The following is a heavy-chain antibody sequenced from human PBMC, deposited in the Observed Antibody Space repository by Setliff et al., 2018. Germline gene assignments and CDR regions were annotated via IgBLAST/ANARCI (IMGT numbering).Heavy chain of an antibody. CDR1: GFTFSSSG. CDR3: ARDKGVISLDY. J-gene: IGHJ4*02. D-gene: IGHD3-10*01. V-gene: IGHV3-30*02. CDR2: IRNDGSSQ. Sequence: GGSLRLSCIMSGFSAASGFTFSSSGMHWVRQAPGKGLEWVTFIRNDGSSQYYADSVQGRFTVSRDNSRNTLYLDMNSLRSEDTAVYYCARDKGVISLDYWGQGTLVTVSS.